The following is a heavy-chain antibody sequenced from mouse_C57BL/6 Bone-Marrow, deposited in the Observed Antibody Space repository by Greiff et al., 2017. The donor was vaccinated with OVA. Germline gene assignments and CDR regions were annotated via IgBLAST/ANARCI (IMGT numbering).Heavy chain of an antibody. CDR1: GYTFTSYW. D-gene: IGHD2-10*02. J-gene: IGHJ3*01. CDR3: ARSGYGTKWFAY. V-gene: IGHV1-52*01. CDR2: IDPSDSET. Sequence: QVQLQQPGAELVRPGSSVKLSCKASGYTFTSYWMHWVKQRPIQGLEWIGNIDPSDSETHYNQKFKDKATLTVDKSSSTAYMQLSSLTSEDSAVYYWARSGYGTKWFAYWGQGTLVTVSA.